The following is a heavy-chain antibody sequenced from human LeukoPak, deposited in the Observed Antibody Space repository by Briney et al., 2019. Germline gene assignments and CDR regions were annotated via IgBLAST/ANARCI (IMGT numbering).Heavy chain of an antibody. CDR2: INPSGGST. Sequence: ASVKVSCKASGYTFTSYVINWVRQAPGQGLEWMGIINPSGGSTSYAQKFQGRVTMTRDTSTSTVYMELSSLRSEDTAVYYCARDYDSSGRFDYWGQGTLVTVSS. V-gene: IGHV1-46*01. CDR1: GYTFTSYV. CDR3: ARDYDSSGRFDY. D-gene: IGHD3-22*01. J-gene: IGHJ4*02.